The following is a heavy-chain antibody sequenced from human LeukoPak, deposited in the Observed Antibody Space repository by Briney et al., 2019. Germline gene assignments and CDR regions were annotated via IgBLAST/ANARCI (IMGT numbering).Heavy chain of an antibody. CDR2: ISGSGGSS. CDR1: GFTFSNYA. V-gene: IGHV3-23*01. D-gene: IGHD1-1*01. CDR3: ARERDAYKWNNAFGI. Sequence: GGSLRLSCAASGFTFSNYAMSWVRQAPGEGLEWFSGISGSGGSSFSVDSVKGRFTISRDNSKNTLHLQMNSLRAEHTAVYYCARERDAYKWNNAFGIWGQGTMVAVS. J-gene: IGHJ3*02.